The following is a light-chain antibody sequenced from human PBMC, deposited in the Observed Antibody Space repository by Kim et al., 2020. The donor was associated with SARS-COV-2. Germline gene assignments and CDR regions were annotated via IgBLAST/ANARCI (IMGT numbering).Light chain of an antibody. CDR1: QSVSTSS. J-gene: IGKJ1*01. CDR3: HQYGTSPET. CDR2: GAS. V-gene: IGKV3-20*01. Sequence: SPGERATLSCRASQSVSTSSLGWYQQKPGQAPRVLIYGASKRAAGIPDRFSGSGSVTDFTLTISRLEPEDFAMYYCHQYGTSPETFGQGTKVDIK.